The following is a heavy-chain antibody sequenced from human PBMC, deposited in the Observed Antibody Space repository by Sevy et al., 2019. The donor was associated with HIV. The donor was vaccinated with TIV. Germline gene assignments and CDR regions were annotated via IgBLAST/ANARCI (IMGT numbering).Heavy chain of an antibody. Sequence: ASVKVSCKVSGYTLTELSMHWVRQAPGKGLEWMGGFDPEDGETIYAQKFQGRVTMTEDTSTDTAYMELSSLRSEDTAVYYCATFGLEYYDSSGYHSFHYWGQGTLVTVSS. V-gene: IGHV1-24*01. CDR3: ATFGLEYYDSSGYHSFHY. J-gene: IGHJ4*02. CDR1: GYTLTELS. D-gene: IGHD3-22*01. CDR2: FDPEDGET.